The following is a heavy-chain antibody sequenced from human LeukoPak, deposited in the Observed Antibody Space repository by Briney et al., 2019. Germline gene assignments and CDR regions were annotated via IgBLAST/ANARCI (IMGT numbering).Heavy chain of an antibody. CDR1: GFTFSSYA. CDR2: ITGSGGTT. CDR3: AKHYSSASRYYFES. D-gene: IGHD6-19*01. J-gene: IGHJ4*02. V-gene: IGHV3-23*01. Sequence: GGSLRLSCAASGFTFSSYAMSWVRQAPGKGLDWVSAITGSGGTTYYAASVKGRFTISRDNSKNTLFLQMNSLRAEDTAVYYCAKHYSSASRYYFESWGQGTLVTVSS.